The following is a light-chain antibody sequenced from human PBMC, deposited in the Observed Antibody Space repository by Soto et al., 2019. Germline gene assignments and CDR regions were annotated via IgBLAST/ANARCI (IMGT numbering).Light chain of an antibody. V-gene: IGKV1-33*01. Sequence: IQMTQSPSSLSASVGDRVTITCQACQDITNYLIWYQQKPGKAPKLLIYAASTLGTGVSSRFSGSGSGTHFTLPISSLQPEDIATYYCQHFDSVPCTFGQGTKLEIK. CDR3: QHFDSVPCT. J-gene: IGKJ2*02. CDR2: AAS. CDR1: QDITNY.